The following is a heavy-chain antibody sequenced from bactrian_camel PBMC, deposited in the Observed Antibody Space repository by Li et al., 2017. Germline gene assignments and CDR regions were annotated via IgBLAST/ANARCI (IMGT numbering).Heavy chain of an antibody. V-gene: IGHV3S67*01. J-gene: IGHJ4*01. D-gene: IGHD5*01. CDR2: LDSDGNA. CDR1: GYTVSRGC. Sequence: DVQLVESGGGSVQAGGSLRLSCAVSGYTVSRGCLGWFRQAPGEEREGVATLDSDGNADYVDAVKGRFTISKDNASTTLYLQMNSLVTLDTAVYYCATAGGTAYGQGTQVTVS.